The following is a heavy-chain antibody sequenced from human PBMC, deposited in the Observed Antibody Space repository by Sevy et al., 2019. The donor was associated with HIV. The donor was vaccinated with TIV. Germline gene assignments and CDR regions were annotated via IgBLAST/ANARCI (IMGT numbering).Heavy chain of an antibody. D-gene: IGHD5-12*01. CDR1: GYTFTNYD. CDR2: MNPNSGNT. J-gene: IGHJ5*02. V-gene: IGHV1-8*01. Sequence: ASVKVSCKASGYTFTNYDINWVRQGTGQGLEWMGWMNPNSGNTGYAQKFQGRVTMTRNTSINTAYMELSSLRSEDTAVYYCTRGSYDNNWFDPWGQGTLVTVSS. CDR3: TRGSYDNNWFDP.